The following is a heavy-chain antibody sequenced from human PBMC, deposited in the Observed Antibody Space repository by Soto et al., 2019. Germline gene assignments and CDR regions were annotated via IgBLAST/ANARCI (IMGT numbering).Heavy chain of an antibody. J-gene: IGHJ3*02. CDR3: ARSYGSGWAFDI. V-gene: IGHV4-34*09. D-gene: IGHD3-10*01. Sequence: SETLSLTCAVYGGSFSGYYWSWIRQPPGKGLEWIGEINHSGSTYYNPSLKSRVTISVDTSKNQFSLKLSSVTAADTAVYYCARSYGSGWAFDIWGQGTMVTVSS. CDR2: INHSGST. CDR1: GGSFSGYY.